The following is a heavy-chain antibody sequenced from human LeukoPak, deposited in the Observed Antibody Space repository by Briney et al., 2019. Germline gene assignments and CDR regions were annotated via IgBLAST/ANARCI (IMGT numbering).Heavy chain of an antibody. CDR3: ARVIDSSSWYRDAFDI. CDR2: INGDGSST. D-gene: IGHD6-13*01. V-gene: IGHV3-74*01. CDR1: GFTFSRYW. J-gene: IGHJ3*02. Sequence: PGGSLRLSCAASGFTFSRYWTHWVRQAPGKGLVWVSRINGDGSSTSYADSVKGRFTISRNNAKNTLYLQMNSLRAEDTAAYYCARVIDSSSWYRDAFDIWGQGTMVTVSS.